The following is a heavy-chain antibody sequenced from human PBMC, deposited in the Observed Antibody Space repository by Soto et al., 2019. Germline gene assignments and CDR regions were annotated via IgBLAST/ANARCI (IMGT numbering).Heavy chain of an antibody. V-gene: IGHV1-24*01. CDR1: GYTLTELS. CDR2: FDPEDGET. D-gene: IGHD3-16*01. CDR3: ATAAMYDYVWGSFSWFDP. J-gene: IGHJ5*02. Sequence: ASVKVSCKVSGYTLTELSMHWVRQAPGKGLEWMGGFDPEDGETIYAQKFQGRVTMTEDTSTDTAYMELSSLRSEDTAVYYCATAAMYDYVWGSFSWFDPWGQGTLVTVSS.